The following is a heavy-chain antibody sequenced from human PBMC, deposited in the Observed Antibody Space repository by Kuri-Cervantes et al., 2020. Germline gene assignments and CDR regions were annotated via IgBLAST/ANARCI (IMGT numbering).Heavy chain of an antibody. J-gene: IGHJ6*03. CDR1: GFTFSNAW. D-gene: IGHD1-1*01. V-gene: IGHV3-20*04. Sequence: GESLKISCAASGFTFSNAWMSWVRQAPGKGLEWVSGISWNSGSIGYADSVKGRFTISRDNAKNSLYLQMNSLRAEDTAVYYCAGVRSDYYYYMDVWGKGTTVTVSS. CDR3: AGVRSDYYYYMDV. CDR2: ISWNSGSI.